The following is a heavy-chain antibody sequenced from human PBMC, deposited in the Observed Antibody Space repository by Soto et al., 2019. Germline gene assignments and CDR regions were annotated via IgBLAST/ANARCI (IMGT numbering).Heavy chain of an antibody. V-gene: IGHV5-10-1*01. CDR1: GYIFTSYW. D-gene: IGHD2-21*01. CDR3: ARLEGSVVDWIDP. J-gene: IGHJ5*02. CDR2: IDPSDSYT. Sequence: PGESLKISCEASGYIFTSYWIDWVRQVPGRGLEWVGRIDPSDSYTYYSPSFQGHVTISADKSYNSVFLQWNNLRASDTAMYYCARLEGSVVDWIDPWGQGTLVTVSS.